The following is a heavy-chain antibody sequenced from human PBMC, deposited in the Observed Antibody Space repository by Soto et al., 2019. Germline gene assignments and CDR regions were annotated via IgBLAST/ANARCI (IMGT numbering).Heavy chain of an antibody. J-gene: IGHJ3*02. CDR1: GFTFSSYA. V-gene: IGHV3-23*01. CDR3: AKALGYSSSLTLDAFDI. CDR2: ISGSGGGT. Sequence: GGSLRLSCAASGFTFSSYAMSWVRQAPGKGLEWVSAISGSGGGTYYADSVKGRFTISRDNSKNTLYLQMNSLRAEDTAVYYCAKALGYSSSLTLDAFDIWGQGTMVTVSS. D-gene: IGHD6-13*01.